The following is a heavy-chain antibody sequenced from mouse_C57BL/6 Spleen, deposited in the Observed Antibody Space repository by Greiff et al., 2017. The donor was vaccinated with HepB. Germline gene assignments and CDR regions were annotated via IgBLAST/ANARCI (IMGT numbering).Heavy chain of an antibody. CDR3: TTGPYYSNLFFDY. Sequence: VQLQQPGAELVRPGASVKLSCTASGFNIKDYYMHWVKQRPEQGLEWIGRIDPEDGDTEYAPKFQGKATMTADTSSNTAYLQLSSLTSEDTAVYYCTTGPYYSNLFFDYWGQGTTLTVSS. J-gene: IGHJ2*01. CDR1: GFNIKDYY. CDR2: IDPEDGDT. D-gene: IGHD2-5*01. V-gene: IGHV14-1*01.